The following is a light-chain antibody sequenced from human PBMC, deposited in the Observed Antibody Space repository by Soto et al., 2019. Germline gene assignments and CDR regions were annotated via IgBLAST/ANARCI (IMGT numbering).Light chain of an antibody. CDR3: CSYASSSSYV. CDR1: TSDVGGYNL. J-gene: IGLJ1*01. V-gene: IGLV2-23*01. CDR2: EGT. Sequence: QSALTQPASVSGSPGQSITISCSGTTSDVGGYNLVSWYQQHTAKAPKLLIYEGTQRPSGVSSRFSGSKSGNTASLTTSGLQAEDEADYYCCSYASSSSYVFGTGTKLTVL.